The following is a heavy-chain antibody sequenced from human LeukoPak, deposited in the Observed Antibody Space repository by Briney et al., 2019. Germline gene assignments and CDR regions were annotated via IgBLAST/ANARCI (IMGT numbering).Heavy chain of an antibody. CDR3: ARGVVAVETGAFDI. Sequence: PSETLSLTCTVSGGSISSYYWSWIRQPPGKGLEWIGEINHSGSTNYNPSLKSRVTISVDTSKNQFSLKLSSVTAADTAVYYCARGVVAVETGAFDIWGQGTMVTVSS. CDR1: GGSISSYY. D-gene: IGHD6-19*01. CDR2: INHSGST. V-gene: IGHV4-34*01. J-gene: IGHJ3*02.